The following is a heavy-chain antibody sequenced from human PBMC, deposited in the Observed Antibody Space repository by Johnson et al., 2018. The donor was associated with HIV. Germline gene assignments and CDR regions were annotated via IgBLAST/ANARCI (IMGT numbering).Heavy chain of an antibody. D-gene: IGHD3-9*01. V-gene: IGHV3-7*05. CDR2: INHGGGDK. Sequence: VQLVESGGGLVQPGGSLRLSCAASGLTFPFNTYWMSWVRQAPGKGLEWVANINHGGGDKYYVGSLKGRFTISRDNARNPLYLEMNSLRVEDTAVYYCVVYAGYDVDALDIWGPVPLVSVSS. CDR1: GLTFPFNTYW. J-gene: IGHJ3*02. CDR3: VVYAGYDVDALDI.